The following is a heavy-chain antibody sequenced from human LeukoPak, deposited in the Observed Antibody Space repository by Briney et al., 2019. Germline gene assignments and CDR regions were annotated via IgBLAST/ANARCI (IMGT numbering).Heavy chain of an antibody. J-gene: IGHJ3*01. D-gene: IGHD3-22*01. Sequence: SETLSLTCSISGGSIFTYYWSWVRQPAGKGLEWIGRIHTGGSTNYSPSLKSRVTMSLDTSKNQFSLKLASVTAADTAVYYCERIFDRDVWGQGTLVTVSS. CDR3: ERIFDRDV. CDR2: IHTGGST. CDR1: GGSIFTYY. V-gene: IGHV4-4*07.